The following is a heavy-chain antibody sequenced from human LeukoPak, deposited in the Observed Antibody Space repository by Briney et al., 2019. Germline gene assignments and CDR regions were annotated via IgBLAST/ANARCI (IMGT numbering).Heavy chain of an antibody. CDR3: ARERGYCSSTSCHPLFDY. CDR2: IYYSGST. V-gene: IGHV4-59*01. J-gene: IGHJ4*02. Sequence: SDTLSLTCSVSGRPISSYYWMWLRQPPGKGLEWMGYIYYSGSTNYNPSLKSRVTISVDTSKNQFSLKMSSVTAADTAVYYCARERGYCSSTSCHPLFDYWGQGTLVTVSS. CDR1: GRPISSYY. D-gene: IGHD2-2*01.